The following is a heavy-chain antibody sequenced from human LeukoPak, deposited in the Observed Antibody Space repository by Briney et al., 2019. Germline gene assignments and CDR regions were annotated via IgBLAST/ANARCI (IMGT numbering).Heavy chain of an antibody. CDR3: AREAVSKGLYLDAFDI. Sequence: GGSLRLSCAASGFTFSSYAMSWVRQAPGKGLEWVSVIYSGGSTYYADSVKGRFTISRDNSKNTLYLQMNSLRAEDTAVYYCAREAVSKGLYLDAFDIWGQGTMVTVSS. CDR2: IYSGGST. CDR1: GFTFSSYA. J-gene: IGHJ3*02. D-gene: IGHD2-2*02. V-gene: IGHV3-53*01.